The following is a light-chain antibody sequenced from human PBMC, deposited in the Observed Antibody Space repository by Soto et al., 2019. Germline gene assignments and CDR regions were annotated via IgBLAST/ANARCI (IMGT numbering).Light chain of an antibody. CDR1: SSDIGSYNR. CDR2: EVN. J-gene: IGLJ1*01. CDR3: NSFTTSSTYV. Sequence: QSVLTQPASVSGSPGQSITISCTGTSSDIGSYNRVSWYQQPPGTAPKLIIYEVNNRPSGVPDRFSGSKSGNTASLTISGLQAQEEADYYCNSFTTSSTYVFGTGTKLTV. V-gene: IGLV2-18*02.